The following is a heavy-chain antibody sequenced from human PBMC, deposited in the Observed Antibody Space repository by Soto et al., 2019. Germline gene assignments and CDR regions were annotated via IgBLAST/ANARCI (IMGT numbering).Heavy chain of an antibody. Sequence: GESLKISCTGSGYSFTSYWTGCVRQMLGKGLERFGCIHSGDSGTRNGPSFQGHVPISADKSVSTSYVKWSSRKAWDTPVYYWARLGVILPAARGGPYYVMDVGGQGATVT. D-gene: IGHD2-2*01. V-gene: IGHV5-51*01. CDR1: GYSFTSYW. J-gene: IGHJ6*02. CDR2: IHSGDSGT. CDR3: ARLGVILPAARGGPYYVMDV.